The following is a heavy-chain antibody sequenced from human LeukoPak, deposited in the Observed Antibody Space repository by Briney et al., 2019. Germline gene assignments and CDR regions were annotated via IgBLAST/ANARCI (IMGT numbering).Heavy chain of an antibody. J-gene: IGHJ4*02. CDR3: ARVSQRFGELLSFDY. CDR1: GGSISSYY. V-gene: IGHV4-59*01. Sequence: PSETLSLTCTVSGGSISSYYWSWIRQPPGKGLEWIGYIYYSGSTNYNPSLKSRVTISVDTSKNQFSLKLSSVTAADTAVYYCARVSQRFGELLSFDYWGQGTLVTVSS. CDR2: IYYSGST. D-gene: IGHD3-10*01.